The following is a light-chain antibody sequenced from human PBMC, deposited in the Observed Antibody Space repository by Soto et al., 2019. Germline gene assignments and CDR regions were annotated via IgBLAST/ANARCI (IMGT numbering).Light chain of an antibody. CDR3: QQRSNWQGAT. V-gene: IGKV3D-20*02. J-gene: IGKJ4*01. CDR1: QSVSSNF. CDR2: DAS. Sequence: EIVMTQSPATLSVSPVERATLSCSSSQSVSSNFLAWYQQKPGQAPRLLIYDASTRATGIPARFSGGGSGTDFTLTISSLEPEDFAVYYCQQRSNWQGATFGGGTKVDIK.